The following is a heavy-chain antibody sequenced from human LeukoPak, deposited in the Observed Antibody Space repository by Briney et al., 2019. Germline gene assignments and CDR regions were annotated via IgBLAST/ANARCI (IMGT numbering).Heavy chain of an antibody. CDR3: ARRGRAAGKYGGYEYWYFDY. CDR1: GGSMSHYY. Sequence: PSETLSLTCTVSGGSMSHYYWSWVRQTPGKGLEYIGYISYSGSTDHNPPLKRRVTISLDTSKNRFSLKLSSVTAADTAVYYCARRGRAAGKYGGYEYWYFDYWGQGTLVTVSS. V-gene: IGHV4-59*08. J-gene: IGHJ4*02. CDR2: ISYSGST. D-gene: IGHD5-12*01.